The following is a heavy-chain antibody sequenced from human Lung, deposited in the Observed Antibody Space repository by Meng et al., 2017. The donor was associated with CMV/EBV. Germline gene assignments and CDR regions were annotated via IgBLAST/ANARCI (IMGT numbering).Heavy chain of an antibody. Sequence: SVKVSCKASGGTFSSYAISWVRQAPGQGLEWMGGIIPIFGTANYAQKFQGRVTITTDESTSTAYMELSSLRSEDTAVYYCARDGGGLYYFDYWGQGTLVTVSS. CDR2: IIPIFGTA. CDR1: GGTFSSYA. CDR3: ARDGGGLYYFDY. V-gene: IGHV1-69*05. J-gene: IGHJ4*02. D-gene: IGHD2-15*01.